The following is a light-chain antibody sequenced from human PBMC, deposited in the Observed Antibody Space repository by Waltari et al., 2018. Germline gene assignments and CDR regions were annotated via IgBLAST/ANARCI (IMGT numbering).Light chain of an antibody. CDR2: DVT. J-gene: IGLJ3*02. Sequence: SALTQPRSVSGSPGQSVNISCTGTSSAVGGYNYVSWCQQHPGKAPKLMIYDVTKRPSGVPDRFSGSKSGNTASLTISGLQAEDEADYYCCSYAGSIWVFGGGTKMTVL. V-gene: IGLV2-11*01. CDR1: SSAVGGYNY. CDR3: CSYAGSIWV.